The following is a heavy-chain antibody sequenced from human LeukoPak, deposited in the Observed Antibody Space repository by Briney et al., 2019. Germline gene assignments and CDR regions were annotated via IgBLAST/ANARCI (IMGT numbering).Heavy chain of an antibody. D-gene: IGHD2-2*02. J-gene: IGHJ4*02. CDR3: ARLYTNSATCDY. V-gene: IGHV4-39*01. CDR2: TYHSGNT. CDR1: GGSISRSFFY. Sequence: SETLSLTCNVSGGSISRSFFYWGWIRQPPGKGLEWIGSTYHSGNTYYNPSLKSRITISVDTAKDQFSLNLSSVTAADTAVYFCARLYTNSATCDYWGQGTLVTVSS.